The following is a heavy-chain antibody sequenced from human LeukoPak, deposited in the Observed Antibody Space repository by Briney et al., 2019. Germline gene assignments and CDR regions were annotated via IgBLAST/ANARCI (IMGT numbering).Heavy chain of an antibody. CDR2: IYYSGNT. CDR1: GGSISSGGYY. V-gene: IGHV4-31*03. J-gene: IGHJ4*02. CDR3: TRESSTVTFDY. Sequence: SETLSLTCTVSGGSISSGGYYWSWIRQHPGQGLEWIGYIYYSGNTYYNPSLKSRVTISVDTSKNQFSLKLSSVTAADTAVYYCTRESSTVTFDYWGQGTLVTVSS. D-gene: IGHD4-17*01.